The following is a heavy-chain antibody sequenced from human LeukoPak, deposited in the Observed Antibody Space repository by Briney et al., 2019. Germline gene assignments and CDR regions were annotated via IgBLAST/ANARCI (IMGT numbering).Heavy chain of an antibody. CDR3: ARGRGSTSRY. J-gene: IGHJ4*02. V-gene: IGHV1-18*01. CDR1: GYTFPNYG. D-gene: IGHD1-26*01. CDR2: ISTHNGDT. Sequence: VSVTVSCKPSGYTFPNYGITWVRQAPGQGLAWMGWISTHNGDTNYAQNLQDRVTMTTDTSTSTAYMELRSLRSDDTAVYYCARGRGSTSRYWGQGTLVTVSS.